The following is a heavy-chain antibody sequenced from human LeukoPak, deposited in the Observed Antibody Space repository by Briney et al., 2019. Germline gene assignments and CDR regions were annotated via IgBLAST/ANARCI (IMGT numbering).Heavy chain of an antibody. CDR2: IYHSGST. Sequence: PSETLSLTCAVSGYSISSGYYWGWIRQPPGKGLEWIGSIYHSGSTYYNPSLKSRVTISVDTSKNQFSLKLGSVTAADTAVYYCARSAMSLGEFDWGQGTLVTVSS. J-gene: IGHJ4*02. CDR1: GYSISSGYY. V-gene: IGHV4-38-2*01. CDR3: ARSAMSLGEFD. D-gene: IGHD3-16*01.